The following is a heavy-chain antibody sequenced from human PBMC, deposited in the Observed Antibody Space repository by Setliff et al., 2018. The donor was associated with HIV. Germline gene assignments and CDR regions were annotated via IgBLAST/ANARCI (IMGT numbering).Heavy chain of an antibody. CDR1: GFRFSSYV. V-gene: IGHV3-7*01. CDR2: IKEDGSQK. D-gene: IGHD3-22*01. J-gene: IGHJ4*02. CDR3: ASGVPREYYDSSGSSMLDY. Sequence: GGSLRLSCAASGFRFSSYVMTWVRQAPGKGLEWVANIKEDGSQKYYVDSVKGRFTISRDNVVFLQMDSLRAEDTAVYYCASGVPREYYDSSGSSMLDYWGQGTLVTVSS.